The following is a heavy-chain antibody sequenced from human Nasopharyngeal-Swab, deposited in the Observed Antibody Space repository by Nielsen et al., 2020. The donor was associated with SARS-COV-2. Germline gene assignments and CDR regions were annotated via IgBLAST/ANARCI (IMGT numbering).Heavy chain of an antibody. D-gene: IGHD3-16*01. CDR2: IYYSGST. V-gene: IGHV4-59*01. CDR3: AIGGGGSYYYGMDV. Sequence: WIRQPPGKGLEWIGYIYYSGSTNHNPSLKSRVTISVDTSKNQFSLKLSSVTAADTAVYYCAIGGGGSYYYGMDVWGQGTTVTVSS. J-gene: IGHJ6*02.